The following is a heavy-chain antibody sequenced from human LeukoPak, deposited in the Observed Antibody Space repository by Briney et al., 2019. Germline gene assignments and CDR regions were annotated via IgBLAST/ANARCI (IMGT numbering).Heavy chain of an antibody. Sequence: GGSLRLSCAASGFTLSAYYMAWVRQAPGKGLEFVSGSSGTGFSTHYADSVKSRFTISRDESKNILYLQMDSLRAEDTALYYCARDGYNWIPFDAWGQGTPVTVSS. CDR1: GFTLSAYY. J-gene: IGHJ4*02. CDR3: ARDGYNWIPFDA. D-gene: IGHD1-20*01. CDR2: SSGTGFST. V-gene: IGHV3-23*01.